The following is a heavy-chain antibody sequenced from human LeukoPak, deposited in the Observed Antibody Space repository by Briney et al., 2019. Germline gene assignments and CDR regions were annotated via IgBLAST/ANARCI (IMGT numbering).Heavy chain of an antibody. D-gene: IGHD3-22*01. J-gene: IGHJ4*02. V-gene: IGHV3-23*01. CDR1: GFTFSTNA. Sequence: GGSLRLSCLTSGFTFSTNAMSWVRQAPGKGLEWISGISGSGASTYYADSVKGRFTISRDNAKNSLYLQMNSLRAEDTAVYYCARDGYYYDSSGYPIDYWGQGTLVTVSS. CDR3: ARDGYYYDSSGYPIDY. CDR2: ISGSGAST.